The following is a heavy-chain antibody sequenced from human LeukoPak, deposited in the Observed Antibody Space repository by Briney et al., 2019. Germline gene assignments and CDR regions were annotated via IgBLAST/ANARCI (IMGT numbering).Heavy chain of an antibody. CDR2: IYTSGST. J-gene: IGHJ4*02. V-gene: IGHV4-61*02. CDR3: ARDVKPGPLDY. D-gene: IGHD1-14*01. CDR1: GGSISSGSYY. Sequence: SETLSLTCTVSGGSISSGSYYWSWIRQPAGKGLEWTGRIYTSGSTNYNPSLKSRVTISVDTSKNQFSLKLSSVTAADTAVYYCARDVKPGPLDYWGQGTLVTVSS.